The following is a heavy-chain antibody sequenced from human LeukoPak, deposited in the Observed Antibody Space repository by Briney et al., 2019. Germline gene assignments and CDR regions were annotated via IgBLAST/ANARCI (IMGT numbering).Heavy chain of an antibody. CDR3: ARRAGSSGYH. J-gene: IGHJ5*02. V-gene: IGHV4-59*08. Sequence: SETLSLTCTVSGGSISSYYWSWIRQPPGKGLEWIGYIYYSGSTNYNPSLKSRVTISVDTSKNQFSLKLSSVTAADTAVYYCARRAGSSGYHWGQGTLVTVSS. CDR1: GGSISSYY. D-gene: IGHD3-22*01. CDR2: IYYSGST.